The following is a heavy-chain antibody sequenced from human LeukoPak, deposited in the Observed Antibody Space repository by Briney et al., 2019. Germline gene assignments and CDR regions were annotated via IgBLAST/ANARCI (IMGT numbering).Heavy chain of an antibody. CDR2: INANDGST. D-gene: IGHD1-26*01. Sequence: GASVKVSCKASGYTSTSCWIQWVRQAPGQGLEWVTLINANDGSTTYAPKFQGRVTVTRDTSTSTAYMELSSLRSEDTAVYYCARGEGGYFDYWGQGTLVTVSS. J-gene: IGHJ4*02. CDR3: ARGEGGYFDY. CDR1: GYTSTSCW. V-gene: IGHV1-46*01.